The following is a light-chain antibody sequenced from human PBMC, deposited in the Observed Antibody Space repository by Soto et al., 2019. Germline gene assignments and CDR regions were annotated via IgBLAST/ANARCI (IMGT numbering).Light chain of an antibody. V-gene: IGKV4-1*01. Sequence: DIVMTQSPDSLAVSLGERATINCKSSQSLLYSSNNKNYLAWYQQKPGQPPKLLIYWASTRESGVPDRFSGSGSGTDFTLTISSLHAEDVAVYYCHQYYSTPSTFGQGTKLEIK. CDR3: HQYYSTPST. CDR2: WAS. J-gene: IGKJ2*01. CDR1: QSLLYSSNNKNY.